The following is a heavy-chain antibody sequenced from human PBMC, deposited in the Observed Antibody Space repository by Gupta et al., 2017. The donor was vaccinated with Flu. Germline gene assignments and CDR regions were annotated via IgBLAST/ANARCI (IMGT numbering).Heavy chain of an antibody. Sequence: QVQLVQSAAEVKKPGASVKVACKASGYTFTKYGVSWVRQAPGQGLEWMAWISGYNGNTNYAQRFHDRVTVTTDTSTSTAYMEVRGLKSDDTAIYYCARVGWHYYGSNNYPEDYWGQGTLVTVSS. J-gene: IGHJ4*02. V-gene: IGHV1-18*01. CDR2: ISGYNGNT. CDR3: ARVGWHYYGSNNYPEDY. D-gene: IGHD3-10*01. CDR1: GYTFTKYG.